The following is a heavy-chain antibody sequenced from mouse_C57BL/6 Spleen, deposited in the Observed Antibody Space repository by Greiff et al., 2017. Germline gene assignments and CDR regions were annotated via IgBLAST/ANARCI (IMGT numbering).Heavy chain of an antibody. V-gene: IGHV14-4*01. D-gene: IGHD1-1*01. J-gene: IGHJ3*01. CDR1: GFNIKDDY. CDR2: IDPENGDT. CDR3: TTRTDYYGSSCFAY. Sequence: DVKLQESGAELVRPGASVKLSCTASGFNIKDDYMHWVKQRPEQGLEWIGWIDPENGDTEYASKFQGKATITADTSSNTAYLQLSSLTSEDTAVYYGTTRTDYYGSSCFAYWGQGTLVTVSA.